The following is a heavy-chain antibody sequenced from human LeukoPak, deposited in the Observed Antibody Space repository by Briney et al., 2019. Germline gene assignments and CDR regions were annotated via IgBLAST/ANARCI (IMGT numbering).Heavy chain of an antibody. Sequence: GASVKVSCKASGYTFTANYMHWVRQAPGQGLEWMGWINPRSGGTNYGEKFRGGVTMTRDTSITTAYMELSSLRFDDTAVYYCARGSGTSWFDYWGQGTLVTVSS. V-gene: IGHV1-2*02. CDR1: GYTFTANY. CDR2: INPRSGGT. D-gene: IGHD2-2*01. J-gene: IGHJ4*02. CDR3: ARGSGTSWFDY.